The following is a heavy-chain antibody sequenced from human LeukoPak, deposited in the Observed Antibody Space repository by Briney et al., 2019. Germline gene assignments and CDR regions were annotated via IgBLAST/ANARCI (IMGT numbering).Heavy chain of an antibody. CDR2: IYTSGST. D-gene: IGHD4-17*01. Sequence: SETLSLTCTVSGGSISIYYWSWIRQPAGKGLEWIGHIYTSGSTNYNPSLKSRVTMSEDTSKNQFSLKLSSVTAADTAVYYCARGPTTVTRAFDYWGQGTLVTVSS. CDR3: ARGPTTVTRAFDY. J-gene: IGHJ4*02. V-gene: IGHV4-4*07. CDR1: GGSISIYY.